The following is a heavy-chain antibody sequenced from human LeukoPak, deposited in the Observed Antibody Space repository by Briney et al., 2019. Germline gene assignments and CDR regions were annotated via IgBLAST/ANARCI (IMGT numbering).Heavy chain of an antibody. V-gene: IGHV3-30*04. CDR1: GFTFSSYA. J-gene: IGHJ4*02. CDR3: ARDLRRFAAYYFDY. D-gene: IGHD5/OR15-5a*01. Sequence: SGGSLRLSCAASGFTFSSYAMHWVRQAPGKGLEWVSVISYDGRNKYYADSVKGRFTISRENSKNTLSLQMNSLRAEDTAVYYCARDLRRFAAYYFDYWGQGTLVTVSS. CDR2: ISYDGRNK.